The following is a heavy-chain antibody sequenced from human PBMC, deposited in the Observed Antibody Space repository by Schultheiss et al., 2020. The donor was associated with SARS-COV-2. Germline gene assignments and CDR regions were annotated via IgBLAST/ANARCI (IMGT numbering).Heavy chain of an antibody. Sequence: SETLSLTCTVSGGSISSSSYYWGWIRQPPGKGLEWIGSIYYSGSTYYNPSLKSRVTISVDTSKNEFSLKLSSVTAADTAVYYCAKEGAGYVGYWGQGTLVTVSS. CDR3: AKEGAGYVGY. V-gene: IGHV4-39*07. D-gene: IGHD1-14*01. CDR1: GGSISSSSYY. CDR2: IYYSGST. J-gene: IGHJ4*02.